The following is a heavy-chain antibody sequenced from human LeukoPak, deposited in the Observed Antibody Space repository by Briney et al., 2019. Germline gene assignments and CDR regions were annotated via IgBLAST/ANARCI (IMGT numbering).Heavy chain of an antibody. V-gene: IGHV3-23*01. J-gene: IGHJ4*02. CDR2: ISGSGGST. CDR1: GFTFSSYA. D-gene: IGHD3-16*01. Sequence: GGSLRLSCAASGFTFSSYAMSWVRQAPGKGLEWVSAISGSGGSTYYADSVKGRFTISGDNSKNTLYLQMNSLRAEDTAVYYCAKDARVVRVSYPYYFDYWGQGTLVTVSS. CDR3: AKDARVVRVSYPYYFDY.